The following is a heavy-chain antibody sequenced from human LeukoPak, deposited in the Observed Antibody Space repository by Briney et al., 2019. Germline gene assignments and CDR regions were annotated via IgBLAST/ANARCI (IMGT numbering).Heavy chain of an antibody. Sequence: PSETLSLTCTVSGGSISSSSYYWGWIRQPPGKGLEWIGSIYYSGSTYYNPSLKSRVTISVDASKNQFSLKLSSVIAADTAVYYCVRGTYTGYIVVPDFWGQGTLVTVSS. D-gene: IGHD2-21*01. CDR3: VRGTYTGYIVVPDF. CDR1: GGSISSSSYY. CDR2: IYYSGST. V-gene: IGHV4-39*07. J-gene: IGHJ4*02.